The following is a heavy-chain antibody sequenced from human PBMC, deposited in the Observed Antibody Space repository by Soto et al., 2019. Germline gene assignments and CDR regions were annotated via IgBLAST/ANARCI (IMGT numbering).Heavy chain of an antibody. Sequence: EVQLLESGGGLVQPGGSLRLSCAASGFTFSSYAMSWVRQAPGKGLEWVSAISGSGGSTYYADSVKGRFTISRDNSKNTLYLQMNSLRAEDTAVYYCAKIPHSSSWYLEGFEIWGQGTMVNVSS. V-gene: IGHV3-23*01. CDR2: ISGSGGST. CDR3: AKIPHSSSWYLEGFEI. CDR1: GFTFSSYA. D-gene: IGHD6-13*01. J-gene: IGHJ3*02.